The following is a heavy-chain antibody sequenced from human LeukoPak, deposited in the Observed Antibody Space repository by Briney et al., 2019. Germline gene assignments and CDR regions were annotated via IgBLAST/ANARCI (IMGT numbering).Heavy chain of an antibody. Sequence: GGSLRLSCAASGFTFSSYAMSWVRQAPGKGLEWVSAISGSGGSTYCADSVKGRFTISRDNSKNTLYLQMNSLRAEDTAVYYCAKYKPQEYYYDSSGYYQDYWGQGTLVTVSS. CDR1: GFTFSSYA. CDR3: AKYKPQEYYYDSSGYYQDY. D-gene: IGHD3-22*01. V-gene: IGHV3-23*01. J-gene: IGHJ4*02. CDR2: ISGSGGST.